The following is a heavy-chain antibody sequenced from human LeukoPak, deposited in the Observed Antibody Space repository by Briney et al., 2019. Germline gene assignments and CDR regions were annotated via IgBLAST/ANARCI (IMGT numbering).Heavy chain of an antibody. J-gene: IGHJ6*02. CDR2: IYSGGST. V-gene: IGHV3-53*01. CDR1: GFTVSSNY. Sequence: PGGSLRLSCAASGFTVSSNYMSWVRQAPGKGLEWVSVIYSGGSTYYAGSVKGRFTISRDNSKNTLYLQMNSLRAEDTAVYYCARDGSAAGSAGMDVWGQGTTVTVSS. D-gene: IGHD6-13*01. CDR3: ARDGSAAGSAGMDV.